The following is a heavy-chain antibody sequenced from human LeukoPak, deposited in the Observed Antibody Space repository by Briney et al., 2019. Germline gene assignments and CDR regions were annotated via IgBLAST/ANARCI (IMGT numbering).Heavy chain of an antibody. CDR1: GGSLSNYY. CDR3: ARDHSGFDY. J-gene: IGHJ4*02. D-gene: IGHD6-13*01. Sequence: SETLSLTCTVSGGSLSNYYWSWIRQPPGKGLEWIGYIYYSGSTNNNPSLKSRVTISVDTSKNQVSLKLSSVTAADTAVYYCARDHSGFDYWGQGTLVTVSS. CDR2: IYYSGST. V-gene: IGHV4-59*01.